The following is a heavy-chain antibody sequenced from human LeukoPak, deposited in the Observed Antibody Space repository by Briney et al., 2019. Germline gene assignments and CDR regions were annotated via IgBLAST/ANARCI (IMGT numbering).Heavy chain of an antibody. CDR3: AREGGPYRPLDY. V-gene: IGHV1-69*04. J-gene: IGHJ4*02. Sequence: SVKVSCKASGGTFSSYAISWVRQAPGQGLEWMGRIIPILGIANYAQKFQGRVTITADKSTSTAYMELSSLRSEDTAAYYCAREGGPYRPLDYSGQGTLVTVSS. CDR1: GGTFSSYA. CDR2: IIPILGIA.